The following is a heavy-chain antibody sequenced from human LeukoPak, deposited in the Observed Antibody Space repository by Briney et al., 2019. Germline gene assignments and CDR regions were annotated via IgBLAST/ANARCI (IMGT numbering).Heavy chain of an antibody. Sequence: SETLSLTCTVSGGSISSYYWSWIRQPPGKGLEWIGYISYCGSTKYNHSLKSRVTISVDTSKNQFSLKLGSVTAADTAVYYCAGEYGSGTYYNFDYWGQGTLVTVSS. CDR2: ISYCGST. CDR3: AGEYGSGTYYNFDY. D-gene: IGHD3-10*01. V-gene: IGHV4-59*01. CDR1: GGSISSYY. J-gene: IGHJ4*02.